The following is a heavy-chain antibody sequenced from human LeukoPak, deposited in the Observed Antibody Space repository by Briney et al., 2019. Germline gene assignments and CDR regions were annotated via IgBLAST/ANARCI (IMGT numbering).Heavy chain of an antibody. D-gene: IGHD3-10*01. CDR2: ISGYNANT. Sequence: ASVKVSFEASGYTFANYGITWVRQAPGQGLEWMGWISGYNANTDYAQKLQGKVAMTTDTSTTTAYMELRSLTSDDTAVYYCARAYGSGSPRWFDPWGQGTLVTVSS. J-gene: IGHJ5*02. V-gene: IGHV1-18*01. CDR1: GYTFANYG. CDR3: ARAYGSGSPRWFDP.